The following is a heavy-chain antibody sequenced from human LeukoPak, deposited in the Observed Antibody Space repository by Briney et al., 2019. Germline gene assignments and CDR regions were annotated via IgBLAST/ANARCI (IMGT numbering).Heavy chain of an antibody. CDR3: ARGGRVVVVAATNDY. CDR1: GGTFSSYA. V-gene: IGHV1-18*01. J-gene: IGHJ4*02. CDR2: ISAYNGNT. Sequence: ASVKVSCKASGGTFSSYAISWVRQAPGQGLEWMGWISAYNGNTNYAQKLQGRVTMTTDTSTSTAYMELRSLRSDDTAVYYCARGGRVVVVAATNDYWGQGTLVTVSS. D-gene: IGHD2-15*01.